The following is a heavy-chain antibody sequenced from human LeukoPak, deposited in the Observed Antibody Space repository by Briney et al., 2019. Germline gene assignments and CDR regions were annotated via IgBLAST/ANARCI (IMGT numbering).Heavy chain of an antibody. J-gene: IGHJ4*02. CDR3: ARKGAKRGYSGYDAMY. Sequence: GGSLRLSCAASGFTFSTYSLTWVRQAPGKGLEWVSSIASSSSYIHYADSVKGRFTISRDNAKNSMYLEMNSLRAEDTAVYYCARKGAKRGYSGYDAMYWGQGTLVIVSS. V-gene: IGHV3-21*06. CDR1: GFTFSTYS. D-gene: IGHD5-12*01. CDR2: IASSSSYI.